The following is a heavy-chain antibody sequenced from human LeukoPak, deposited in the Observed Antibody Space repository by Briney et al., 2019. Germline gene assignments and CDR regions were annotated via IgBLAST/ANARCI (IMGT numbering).Heavy chain of an antibody. CDR2: ISGSGGST. V-gene: IGHV3-23*01. Sequence: GGSLRLSCAASGFTFSSYGMSWVRQAPGKGLEWVSAISGSGGSTYYADSVKGRFTISRDNSKNTLYLQMNSLRAGDTAVYYCAKDKAYYYYYMDVWGKGTTVTVSS. CDR3: AKDKAYYYYYMDV. J-gene: IGHJ6*03. CDR1: GFTFSSYG.